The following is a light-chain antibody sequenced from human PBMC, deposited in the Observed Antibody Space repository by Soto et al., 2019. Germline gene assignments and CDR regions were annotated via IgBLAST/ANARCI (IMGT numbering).Light chain of an antibody. CDR1: QTISSW. Sequence: QSTRGRSTLSWSVGDRVTISCRASQTISSWLAWYQQKPGKAPKLLIYKASTLKSGVPSRFSGSGSGTEFTLTISSLQPHDFATYYCQHYNSYSEAFGQGTKV. CDR2: KAS. V-gene: IGKV1-5*03. CDR3: QHYNSYSEA. J-gene: IGKJ1*01.